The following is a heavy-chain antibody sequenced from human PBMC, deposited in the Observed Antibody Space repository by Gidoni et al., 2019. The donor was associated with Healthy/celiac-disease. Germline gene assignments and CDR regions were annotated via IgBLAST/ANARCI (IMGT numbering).Heavy chain of an antibody. V-gene: IGHV4-59*02. CDR1: GDSVNHYS. CDR2: VSNTGPA. D-gene: IGHD2-21*01. CDR3: ARNGKEVIKNLPSYYYGMDV. Sequence: QVQLQESGPGLVKPSETLSLTCTVSGDSVNHYSWRWIRPPPGNGLEGIGFVSNTGPAKYSPSMETRVTMSVDTSKNQFSLKMRSVTAADTAVYYCARNGKEVIKNLPSYYYGMDVWGQGTTVSVSS. J-gene: IGHJ6*02.